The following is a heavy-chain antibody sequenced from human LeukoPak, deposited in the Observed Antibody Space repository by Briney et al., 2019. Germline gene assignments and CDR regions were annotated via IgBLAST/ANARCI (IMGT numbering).Heavy chain of an antibody. D-gene: IGHD3-16*01. Sequence: PGGSVSLYCAASGFTSSSYALRRVRQAPGKRLEYVSAITNNGDSTYYANSVKGRFIISRDNSKNTLYLQMGSLRAEDMAVYHCARMGEKGVFEYWGQGTLVTVSS. J-gene: IGHJ4*02. CDR3: ARMGEKGVFEY. V-gene: IGHV3-64*01. CDR2: ITNNGDST. CDR1: GFTSSSYA.